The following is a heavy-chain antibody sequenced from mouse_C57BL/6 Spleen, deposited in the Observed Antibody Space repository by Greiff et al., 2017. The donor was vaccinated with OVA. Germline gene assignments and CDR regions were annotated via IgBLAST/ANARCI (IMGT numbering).Heavy chain of an antibody. D-gene: IGHD2-3*01. CDR1: GYTFTDYE. CDR3: TYDGYYVGYFDV. CDR2: IDPETGGT. V-gene: IGHV1-15*01. Sequence: LVESGAELVRPGASVTLSCKASGYTFTDYEMHWVKQTPVHGLEWIGAIDPETGGTAYNQKFKGKAILTADKSSSTAYMELRSLTSEDSAVYYCTYDGYYVGYFDVWGTGTTVTVSS. J-gene: IGHJ1*03.